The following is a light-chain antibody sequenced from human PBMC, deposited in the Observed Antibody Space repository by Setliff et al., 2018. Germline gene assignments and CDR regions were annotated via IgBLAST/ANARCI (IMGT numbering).Light chain of an antibody. CDR2: GVS. V-gene: IGLV2-14*03. CDR1: SSDVGSYDL. J-gene: IGLJ1*01. CDR3: NAYASGSTYV. Sequence: SALAQPASVSGSPGQSITISCSGTSSDVGSYDLVSWYQQHPGKAPKLIIYGVSDRPSGVSSRFSGSKSGNTAYLTISGLQTEDEADYYCNAYASGSTYVFGTGTKVTVL.